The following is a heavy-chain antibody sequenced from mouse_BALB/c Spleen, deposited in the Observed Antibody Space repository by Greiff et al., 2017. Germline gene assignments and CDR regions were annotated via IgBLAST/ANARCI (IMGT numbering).Heavy chain of an antibody. D-gene: IGHD1-1*01. CDR3: ARSIYYGSSYYFDY. V-gene: IGHV14-3*02. J-gene: IGHJ2*01. CDR1: GFNIKDTY. Sequence: EVQLVESGAELVKPGASVKLSCTASGFNIKDTYMHWVKQRPEQGLEWIGRIDPANGNTKYDPKFQGKATITADTSSNTAYLQLSSLTSEDTAVYYCARSIYYGSSYYFDYWGQGTTRTVSS. CDR2: IDPANGNT.